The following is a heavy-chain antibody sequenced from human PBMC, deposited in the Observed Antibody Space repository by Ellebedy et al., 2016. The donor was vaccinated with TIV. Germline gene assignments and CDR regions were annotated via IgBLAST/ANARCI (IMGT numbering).Heavy chain of an antibody. Sequence: GESLKISCAASGFIFSSYALHWVRQAPGKGLEYVAAISSTGRTTYYANSVKGRFTISRDNSKNMVYLQMGSRRPADMAVYYCARVRGFGSGSYSADYWGQGTLVTVSS. V-gene: IGHV3-64*01. CDR2: ISSTGRTT. CDR1: GFIFSSYA. J-gene: IGHJ4*02. D-gene: IGHD3-10*01. CDR3: ARVRGFGSGSYSADY.